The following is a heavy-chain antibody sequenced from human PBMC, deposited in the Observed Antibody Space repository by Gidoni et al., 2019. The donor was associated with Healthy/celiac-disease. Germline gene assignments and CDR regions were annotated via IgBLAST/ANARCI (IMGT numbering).Heavy chain of an antibody. J-gene: IGHJ5*02. Sequence: QVQLVQSGAEVKKPGTSVKVSCKASGGTLSSYAISWVRQAPGQGLEWMGGIIPIFGTANYAQKFQGRVTITADKSTSTAYMELGSLRSEDTAVYYCASRSITMVRGITGWFDPWGQGTLVTVSS. V-gene: IGHV1-69*06. CDR2: IIPIFGTA. D-gene: IGHD3-10*01. CDR3: ASRSITMVRGITGWFDP. CDR1: GGTLSSYA.